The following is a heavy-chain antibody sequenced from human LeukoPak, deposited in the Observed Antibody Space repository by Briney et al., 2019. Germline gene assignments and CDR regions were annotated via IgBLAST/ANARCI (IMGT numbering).Heavy chain of an antibody. J-gene: IGHJ6*02. D-gene: IGHD3-10*01. CDR2: MFYGGGT. Sequence: SETLSLTCTVSGGSVSRGGDYWTWICQHPGEGLEWIVYMFYGGGTYYNPSLKSRVTMSVDTSKNQFSLTLTSVTAADTAVYYCASRTPNLGDSGAGSSYYYYYGVDVWGQGTSVTVSS. CDR1: GGSVSRGGDY. CDR3: ASRTPNLGDSGAGSSYYYYYGVDV. V-gene: IGHV4-31*03.